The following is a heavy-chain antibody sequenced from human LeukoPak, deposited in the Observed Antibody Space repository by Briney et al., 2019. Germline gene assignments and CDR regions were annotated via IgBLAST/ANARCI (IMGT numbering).Heavy chain of an antibody. CDR1: GGSISSSIYY. D-gene: IGHD3-10*01. J-gene: IGHJ3*02. V-gene: IGHV4-39*07. CDR3: ARRRDGSGLDEVAFDT. CDR2: IYYSGST. Sequence: SETLSLTCIVSGGSISSSIYYWAWVRQPPGKGLEWIGYIYYSGSTYYNPSLKSRVTISIDTSNNQFSLKFSLMLSSVTAADTAVYYCARRRDGSGLDEVAFDTWGQGTMVTVSS.